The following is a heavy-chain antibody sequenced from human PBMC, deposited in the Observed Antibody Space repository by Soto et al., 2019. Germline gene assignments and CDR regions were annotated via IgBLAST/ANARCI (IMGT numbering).Heavy chain of an antibody. J-gene: IGHJ4*02. CDR3: ATRGNYDILTGYDFDY. D-gene: IGHD3-9*01. CDR2: INHSGST. V-gene: IGHV4-34*01. Sequence: SETLSLTCAVYGGSFSGYYWSWIRQPPGKGLEWIGEINHSGSTNYNPSLKSRVTISVDTSKNQFSLKLSSVTAADTAVYYCATRGNYDILTGYDFDYWGQGTLVTVSS. CDR1: GGSFSGYY.